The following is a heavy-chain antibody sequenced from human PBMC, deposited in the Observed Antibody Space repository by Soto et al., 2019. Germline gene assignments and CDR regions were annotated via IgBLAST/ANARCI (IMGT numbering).Heavy chain of an antibody. V-gene: IGHV1-69*13. CDR3: ARTGYIEQWLANFDY. CDR1: GGTFSSYA. CDR2: IIPIFGTA. D-gene: IGHD6-19*01. J-gene: IGHJ4*02. Sequence: ASVKVSCKASGGTFSSYAISWVRQAPGQGLEWMGGIIPIFGTANYAQKFQGRVTITADESTSTAYMELSSLRSEDTAVYYCARTGYIEQWLANFDYWGQGTLVTVSS.